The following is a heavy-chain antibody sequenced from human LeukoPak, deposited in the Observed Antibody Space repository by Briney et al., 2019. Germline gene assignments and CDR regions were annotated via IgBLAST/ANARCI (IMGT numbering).Heavy chain of an antibody. CDR2: IYPGDSDT. D-gene: IGHD3-10*01. CDR1: GYSFTTHW. V-gene: IGHV5-51*01. CDR3: ALYYYGSGSYRSHAFDI. J-gene: IGHJ3*02. Sequence: GESLKISCKASGYSFTTHWIGWVRQMPGKGLEWMGIIYPGDSDTRYSPSFQGQVTISADKSISTAYLQWSSLKASDTAMYYCALYYYGSGSYRSHAFDIWGQGTMVTVSS.